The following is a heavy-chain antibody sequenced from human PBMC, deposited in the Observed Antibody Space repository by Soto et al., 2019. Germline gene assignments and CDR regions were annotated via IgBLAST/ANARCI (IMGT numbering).Heavy chain of an antibody. V-gene: IGHV3-30-3*01. D-gene: IGHD1-7*01. Sequence: QVQLVESGGGVVQPGRSLRLSCAGSGFSFSRFAIHWVRQAPGKGLEWVAVITYDGSNQYYADSVKGRFTVSRDNSKSTVYLQMNSLKIDDTAVYYCRRDWDYPVLWGQGTLVTVSS. CDR2: ITYDGSNQ. CDR3: RRDWDYPVL. J-gene: IGHJ4*02. CDR1: GFSFSRFA.